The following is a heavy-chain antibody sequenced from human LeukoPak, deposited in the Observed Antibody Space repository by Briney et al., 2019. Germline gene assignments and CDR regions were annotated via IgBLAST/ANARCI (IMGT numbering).Heavy chain of an antibody. Sequence: PSETLSLTCTVSGGSISSSSYYWGWIRQPPGKGLEWIGGIYYSGSTYYNPSLKSRVTISVDTSKNQFSLKLSSVTAADTAVYYCARRQYVTFDYWGQGTLVTVSS. CDR3: ARRQYVTFDY. CDR1: GGSISSSSYY. V-gene: IGHV4-39*01. J-gene: IGHJ4*02. CDR2: IYYSGST. D-gene: IGHD3-16*01.